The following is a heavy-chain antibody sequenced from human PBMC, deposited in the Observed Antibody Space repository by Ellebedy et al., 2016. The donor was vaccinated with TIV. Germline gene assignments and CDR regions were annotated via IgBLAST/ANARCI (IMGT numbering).Heavy chain of an antibody. CDR2: IDPTDAYT. Sequence: GESLKISCKASGYSFSTYWITWVRQLPGKGLEWMGKIDPTDAYTNYSPSFQGLVTSSADESASTAYLQWPSLKASDSATYYCSRQRGYGMDVWGQGTTVTVSS. J-gene: IGHJ6*02. V-gene: IGHV5-10-1*01. CDR1: GYSFSTYW. D-gene: IGHD6-25*01. CDR3: SRQRGYGMDV.